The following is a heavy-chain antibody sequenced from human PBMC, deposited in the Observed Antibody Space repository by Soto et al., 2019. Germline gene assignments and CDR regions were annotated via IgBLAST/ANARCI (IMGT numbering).Heavy chain of an antibody. CDR3: ARGQLPSATTYFDF. D-gene: IGHD1-26*01. J-gene: IGHJ4*02. CDR2: IWFDGSNK. CDR1: GFTFSSYA. V-gene: IGHV3-33*01. Sequence: QVHLVESGGGVVQPGGSLRLSCAASGFTFSSYAIHWVRQAPGKGLEWVAIIWFDGSNKYYADSVKGRFSISRDNSKNTLFLQMDSLRAEDTAVYYCARGQLPSATTYFDFWGQGTLVIVPS.